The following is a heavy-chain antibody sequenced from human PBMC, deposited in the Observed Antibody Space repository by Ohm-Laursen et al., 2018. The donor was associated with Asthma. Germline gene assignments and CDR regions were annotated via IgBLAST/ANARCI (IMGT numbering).Heavy chain of an antibody. CDR3: ARAFNDNDAFDI. CDR2: ISGSGGST. J-gene: IGHJ3*02. V-gene: IGHV3-23*01. D-gene: IGHD3-9*01. Sequence: SLRLSCTASGFTFSSYAVSWVRQAPGKGLEWVSSISGSGGSTYYADSVKGRFTISRDNSKNTLYLQMNSLRAEDTAVYYCARAFNDNDAFDIWGQGRMVTVSS. CDR1: GFTFSSYA.